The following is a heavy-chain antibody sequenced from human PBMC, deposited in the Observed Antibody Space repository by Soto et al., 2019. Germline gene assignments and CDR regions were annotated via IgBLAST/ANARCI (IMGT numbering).Heavy chain of an antibody. CDR1: GGTFSSYA. CDR3: ARASIAAAGNDYYYDGMDV. Sequence: QVQLVQSGAEVKKPGSSVKVSCKASGGTFSSYAISWVRQAPGQGLEWMGGIIPIFGTANYAQKFQGRVTITAGESTSTAYMELSSRRSEDTAVYYCARASIAAAGNDYYYDGMDVWGQGTTVTFSS. CDR2: IIPIFGTA. D-gene: IGHD6-13*01. J-gene: IGHJ6*02. V-gene: IGHV1-69*12.